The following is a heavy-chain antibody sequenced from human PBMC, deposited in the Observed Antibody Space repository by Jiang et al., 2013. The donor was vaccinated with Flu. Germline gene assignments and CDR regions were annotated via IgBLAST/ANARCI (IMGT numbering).Heavy chain of an antibody. CDR2: IYYSGST. V-gene: IGHV4-39*01. CDR1: GGSISSSSYY. J-gene: IGHJ4*02. Sequence: LLKPSETLSLTCTVSGGSISSSSYYWGWIRQPPGKGLEWIGSIYYSGSTYYNPSLKSRVTISVDTSKNQFSLKLSSVTAADTAVYYCAGQEVWSGYYDYWGQGTLVTVSS. D-gene: IGHD3-3*01. CDR3: AGQEVWSGYYDY.